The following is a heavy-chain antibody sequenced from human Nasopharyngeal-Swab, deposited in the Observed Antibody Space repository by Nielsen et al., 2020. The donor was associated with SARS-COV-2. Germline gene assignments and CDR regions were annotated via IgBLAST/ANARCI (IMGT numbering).Heavy chain of an antibody. V-gene: IGHV3-7*03. CDR1: GFTFSSYW. Sequence: GESLKISCAASGFTFSSYWMSWVCQAPGKGLEWVANIKQDGSEKYYVDSVKGRFAISRDNAKNSLYLQMNSLRAEDTAVYYCARDGGGSYYVDYWGQGTLVTVSS. CDR3: ARDGGGSYYVDY. CDR2: IKQDGSEK. D-gene: IGHD1-26*01. J-gene: IGHJ4*02.